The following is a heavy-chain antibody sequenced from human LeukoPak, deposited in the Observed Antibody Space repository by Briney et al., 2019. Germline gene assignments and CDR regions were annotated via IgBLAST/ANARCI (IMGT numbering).Heavy chain of an antibody. Sequence: ASLKVSCKASGYTFTAYYIHWVRRAPGQGLEWMGWITVYNGNTVYAQNLQDRVTMTTDTSTNTAYVELRSLRSDDTAVYYCARYIHHNYFDLWGQGTLVTVSS. J-gene: IGHJ4*02. CDR3: ARYIHHNYFDL. V-gene: IGHV1-18*04. D-gene: IGHD1-14*01. CDR2: ITVYNGNT. CDR1: GYTFTAYY.